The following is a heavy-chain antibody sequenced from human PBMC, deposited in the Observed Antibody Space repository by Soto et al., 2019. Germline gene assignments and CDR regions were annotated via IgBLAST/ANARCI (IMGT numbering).Heavy chain of an antibody. J-gene: IGHJ6*02. CDR1: GGSISSSSCY. Sequence: SETLSLTCAVSGGSISSSSCYWGWIRQRPGKGLEWIGSIYYSGSTYYNPSLKSRVTISVDTSKNQFSLKLSSVTAADTAVYYCASYSIDYYYYGMDVWGQGTTVT. V-gene: IGHV4-39*01. CDR3: ASYSIDYYYYGMDV. D-gene: IGHD4-4*01. CDR2: IYYSGST.